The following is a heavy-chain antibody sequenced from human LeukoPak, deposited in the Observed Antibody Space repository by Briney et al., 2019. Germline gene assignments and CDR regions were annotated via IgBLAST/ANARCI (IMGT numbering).Heavy chain of an antibody. CDR3: ARDRNYYGSGRLDY. Sequence: GASVKVSCKASGYTFTSYDINWVRQATGQGLEWMGWISAYNGNTNYAQKLQGRVTMTTDTSTSTAYMELRSLRSDDTAVYYCARDRNYYGSGRLDYWGQGTLVTVSS. J-gene: IGHJ4*02. CDR2: ISAYNGNT. CDR1: GYTFTSYD. V-gene: IGHV1-18*01. D-gene: IGHD3-10*01.